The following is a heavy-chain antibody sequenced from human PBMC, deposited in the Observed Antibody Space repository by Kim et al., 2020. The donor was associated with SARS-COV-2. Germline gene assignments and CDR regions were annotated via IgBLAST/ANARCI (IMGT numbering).Heavy chain of an antibody. CDR1: GYTFTSYD. Sequence: ASVKVSCKASGYTFTSYDINWVRQATGQGLEWMGWMNPNSGNTGYAQKFQGRVTMTRNTSISTAYMELSSLRSEDTAVYYCARKRTIPKNWFDPWGQGTLVTVSS. CDR2: MNPNSGNT. CDR3: ARKRTIPKNWFDP. D-gene: IGHD3-9*01. V-gene: IGHV1-8*01. J-gene: IGHJ5*02.